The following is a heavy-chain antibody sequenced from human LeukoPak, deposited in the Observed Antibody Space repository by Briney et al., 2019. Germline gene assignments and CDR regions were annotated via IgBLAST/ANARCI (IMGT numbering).Heavy chain of an antibody. CDR2: INPNSGGT. D-gene: IGHD3-9*01. J-gene: IGHJ4*02. CDR3: ARSIPPYYDILTGYGPLY. V-gene: IGHV1-2*06. Sequence: ASVKVSCKASGYTFTGYYMHWVRQAPGQGLEWMGRINPNSGGTNYAQKFQGRVTMTRGTSISTAYMELSRLRSDDTAVYYCARSIPPYYDILTGYGPLYWGQGTLVTVSS. CDR1: GYTFTGYY.